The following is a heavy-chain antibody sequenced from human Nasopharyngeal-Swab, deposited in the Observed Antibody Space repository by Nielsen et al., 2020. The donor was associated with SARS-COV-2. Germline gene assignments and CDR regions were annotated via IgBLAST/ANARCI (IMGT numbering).Heavy chain of an antibody. J-gene: IGHJ5*02. CDR1: GGSISSSSYY. CDR3: ARLMAEITMVSNWFDP. Sequence: SETLSLTCTVSGGSISSSSYYWGWIRQPPGKGLEWIGSIYYSGSTYYNPSLKSRVTISVDTSKNKFSLKLSSVTAADTAVYYCARLMAEITMVSNWFDPWGQGTLVTVSS. D-gene: IGHD3-10*01. CDR2: IYYSGST. V-gene: IGHV4-39*01.